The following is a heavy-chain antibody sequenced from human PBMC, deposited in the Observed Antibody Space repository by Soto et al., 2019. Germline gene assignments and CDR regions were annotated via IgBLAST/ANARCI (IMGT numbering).Heavy chain of an antibody. D-gene: IGHD2-15*01. CDR3: ARGGHCSGGSCYPSYFDY. CDR2: ISSSSSTI. J-gene: IGHJ4*02. Sequence: GGSLRLSCAASGFTFSSYSMNWVRQAPGKGLEWVSYISSSSSTIYYADSVKGRFTISRDNAKNSLYLQMNSLRAEDTAVYYCARGGHCSGGSCYPSYFDYWGQGTLVTVSS. CDR1: GFTFSSYS. V-gene: IGHV3-48*01.